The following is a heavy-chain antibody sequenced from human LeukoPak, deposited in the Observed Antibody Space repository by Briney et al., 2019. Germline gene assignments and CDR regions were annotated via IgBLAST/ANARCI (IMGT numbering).Heavy chain of an antibody. D-gene: IGHD3-3*01. CDR3: ARTLPPTYYDFWSGYWCYYYYGMDV. CDR2: ISYDGSNK. J-gene: IGHJ6*02. CDR1: GFTFSSYA. Sequence: GGSLRLSCAASGFTFSSYAMHWVRQAPGKGLEWVAVISYDGSNKYYADSVKGRFTISRDNSKNTLYLQMNSLRAEDTAVYYCARTLPPTYYDFWSGYWCYYYYGMDVWGQGTTVTVSS. V-gene: IGHV3-30-3*01.